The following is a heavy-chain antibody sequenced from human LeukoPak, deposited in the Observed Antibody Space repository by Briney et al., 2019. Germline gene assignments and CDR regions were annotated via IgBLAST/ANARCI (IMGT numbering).Heavy chain of an antibody. V-gene: IGHV4-34*01. CDR2: INHSGST. CDR1: GGSFSGYY. D-gene: IGHD5-12*01. Sequence: SERLSLTCAVYGGSFSGYYWSSIRQPPGKGLEWIGEINHSGSTNYNPSLKSRVTISVDTSKNQFSLKLSSVTAADTAVYYCARRSGYSGHGRHAFDIWGQGTMVTVSS. J-gene: IGHJ3*02. CDR3: ARRSGYSGHGRHAFDI.